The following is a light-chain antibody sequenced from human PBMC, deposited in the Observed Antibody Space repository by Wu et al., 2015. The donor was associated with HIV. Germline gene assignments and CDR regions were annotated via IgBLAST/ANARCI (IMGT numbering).Light chain of an antibody. CDR1: QSVSNN. J-gene: IGKJ1*01. CDR2: GAS. CDR3: QQYNNWRTWT. Sequence: EIVMTQSPATLSVSPGERATLSCRASQSVSNNLAWYQQKPGQAPRLLIYGASTRATGVPARFSGSGSGTEFTLTISSLQSEDFAVYYCQQYNNWRTWTFGQGTKVEIK. V-gene: IGKV3-15*01.